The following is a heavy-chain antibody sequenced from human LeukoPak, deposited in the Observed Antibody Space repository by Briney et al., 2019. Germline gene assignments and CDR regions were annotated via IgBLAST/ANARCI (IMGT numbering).Heavy chain of an antibody. Sequence: PGGSLRLSCAASGFTFSSYSMNWVRQAPGKGLEYVSAICSNGGCTYYANSVKGRFTISRDNSKNTLYLQMGGLRAEDMAVYYCAREGVAASVDYWGQGTLVTVSS. CDR3: AREGVAASVDY. CDR2: ICSNGGCT. V-gene: IGHV3-64*01. CDR1: GFTFSSYS. D-gene: IGHD6-6*01. J-gene: IGHJ4*02.